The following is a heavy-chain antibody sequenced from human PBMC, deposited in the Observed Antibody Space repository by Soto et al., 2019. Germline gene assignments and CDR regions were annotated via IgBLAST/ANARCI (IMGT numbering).Heavy chain of an antibody. CDR1: GYGFAGYW. D-gene: IGHD3-22*01. Sequence: GESLKISCKGSGYGFAGYWITWVRQKPGKGLEWMGRIDPSDSQTYYSPSFRGHVTISATKSITTVFLQWSSLRASDTAMYYCARQIYDSDTGPNFQYYFDSWGKGTPVTVSS. CDR2: IDPSDSQT. V-gene: IGHV5-10-1*01. CDR3: ARQIYDSDTGPNFQYYFDS. J-gene: IGHJ4*02.